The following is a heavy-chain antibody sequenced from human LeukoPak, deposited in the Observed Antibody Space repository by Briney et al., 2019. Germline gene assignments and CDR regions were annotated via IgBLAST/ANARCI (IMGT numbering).Heavy chain of an antibody. Sequence: PGGSLRLSCAASGFTFSSYSMNWVPQAPGEGLEWVSSIRKSTSYIYYADSVKGRFTIPRDNAKNSLYLQMNSLRAEDTAVYYCARNGRCSSTSCNYYYYMDVWGKGTTVTASS. CDR3: ARNGRCSSTSCNYYYYMDV. CDR2: IRKSTSYI. J-gene: IGHJ6*03. D-gene: IGHD2-2*01. V-gene: IGHV3-21*01. CDR1: GFTFSSYS.